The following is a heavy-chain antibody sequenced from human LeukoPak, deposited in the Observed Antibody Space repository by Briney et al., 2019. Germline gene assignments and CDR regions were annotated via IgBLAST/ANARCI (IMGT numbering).Heavy chain of an antibody. D-gene: IGHD6-13*01. J-gene: IGHJ4*02. Sequence: GGSLRLSCAASGFTFSSYAMSWVRQAPGKGLEWVSAISGSGGSTYYADSVKGRFTISRDNSKNTLYLQMNGLRAGDTAVYYCAKGTDSSSWEAFDIWGQGTLVTVSS. V-gene: IGHV3-23*01. CDR2: ISGSGGST. CDR3: AKGTDSSSWEAFDI. CDR1: GFTFSSYA.